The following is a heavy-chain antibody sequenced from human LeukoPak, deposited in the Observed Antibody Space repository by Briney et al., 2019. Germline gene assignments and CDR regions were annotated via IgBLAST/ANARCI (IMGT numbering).Heavy chain of an antibody. CDR3: ARDFYDTSGYYYDY. D-gene: IGHD3-22*01. CDR1: GFTFRRYG. J-gene: IGHJ4*02. V-gene: IGHV3-23*01. CDR2: ISGSGGNT. Sequence: PGGSLRLSCAAAGFTFRRYGMSWVRQAPGKGLEWVSAISGSGGNTFYGDSVKGRFTISRDNSKNTLYLQMNSLRAEDTAVYYCARDFYDTSGYYYDYWGQGTLVTVSS.